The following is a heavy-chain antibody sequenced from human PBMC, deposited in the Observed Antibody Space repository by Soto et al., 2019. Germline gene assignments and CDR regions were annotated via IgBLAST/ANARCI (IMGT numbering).Heavy chain of an antibody. D-gene: IGHD2-21*02. CDR3: ARDRTYCGGDCYSGGYYYGMDV. J-gene: IGHJ6*02. Sequence: SLRLSCAASGFTFSSYAMHWVRQAPGKGLEWVAVISYDGSNKYYADSVKGRFTISRDNSKNTLYLQMNSLRAEDTAVYYCARDRTYCGGDCYSGGYYYGMDVWGQGTTVTVSS. CDR1: GFTFSSYA. V-gene: IGHV3-30-3*01. CDR2: ISYDGSNK.